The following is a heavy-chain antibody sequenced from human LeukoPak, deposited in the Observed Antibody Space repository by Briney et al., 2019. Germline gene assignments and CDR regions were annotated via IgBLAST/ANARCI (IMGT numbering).Heavy chain of an antibody. J-gene: IGHJ6*03. V-gene: IGHV4-34*01. D-gene: IGHD6-19*01. CDR1: GGSFSGYY. CDR2: INHSGST. CDR3: ASSVHSSGYYYYYYYMDV. Sequence: SETLSLTCAVYGGSFSGYYWSWIRQPPGKGLEWIGEINHSGSTNYNPSLKSRVTISVDTSKNQFSLKLSSVTAADTAVYYCASSVHSSGYYYYYYYMDVWGKGTTVTVSS.